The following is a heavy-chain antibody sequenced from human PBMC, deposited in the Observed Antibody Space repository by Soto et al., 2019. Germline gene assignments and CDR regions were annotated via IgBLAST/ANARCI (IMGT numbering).Heavy chain of an antibody. CDR2: ISGSGGST. Sequence: GGSLRLSCAASGFTFSSYAMSWVRQAPGKGLEWVSAISGSGGSTYYADSVKGRFTISRDNSKNTLYLQMNSLRAEDTAVYYCVPLCRYCSTTTPSWGQGTLVTVSS. J-gene: IGHJ4*02. V-gene: IGHV3-23*01. CDR1: GFTFSSYA. CDR3: VPLCRYCSTTTPS. D-gene: IGHD2-2*01.